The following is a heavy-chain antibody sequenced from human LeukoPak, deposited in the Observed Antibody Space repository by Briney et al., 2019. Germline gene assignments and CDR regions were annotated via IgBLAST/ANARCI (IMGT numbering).Heavy chain of an antibody. D-gene: IGHD2-2*01. Sequence: SETLSLTCTVSGGSISSSSYYWGWIRQPPGKGLEWIGSIYYSGSTYYNPSLKSRVTISVDTSKNQFSLKLSSVTAADTAVYYCARNAAANDYWGQGTLVTASS. CDR1: GGSISSSSYY. CDR2: IYYSGST. CDR3: ARNAAANDY. V-gene: IGHV4-39*01. J-gene: IGHJ4*02.